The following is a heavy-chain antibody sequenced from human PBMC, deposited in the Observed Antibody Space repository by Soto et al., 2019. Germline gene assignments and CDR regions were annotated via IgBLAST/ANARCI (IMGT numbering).Heavy chain of an antibody. J-gene: IGHJ6*03. Sequence: PSETLSLTCAVYGGSFSGYYWSWIRQPPGKGLEWIGEINHSGSTNYNPSLKSRVTISVDTSKNQFSLKLSSVTAADTAVYYCARANYGRYYYYYYMDVWGKGTTVTVSS. CDR1: GGSFSGYY. CDR3: ARANYGRYYYYYYMDV. D-gene: IGHD4-17*01. CDR2: INHSGST. V-gene: IGHV4-34*01.